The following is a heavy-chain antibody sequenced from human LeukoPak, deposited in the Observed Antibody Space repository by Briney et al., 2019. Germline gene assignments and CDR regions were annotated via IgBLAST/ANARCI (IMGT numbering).Heavy chain of an antibody. CDR3: AGLGELGYYGMDV. CDR2: IYYSGST. Sequence: SQTPSLTCTVSGGSISSGDYYWSWIRQPPGKGLEWIGYIYYSGSTYYNPSLKSRVTISVDTSKNQFSLKLSSVTAADTAVYYCAGLGELGYYGMDVWGQGTTVTVSS. J-gene: IGHJ6*02. D-gene: IGHD3-10*01. V-gene: IGHV4-30-4*01. CDR1: GGSISSGDYY.